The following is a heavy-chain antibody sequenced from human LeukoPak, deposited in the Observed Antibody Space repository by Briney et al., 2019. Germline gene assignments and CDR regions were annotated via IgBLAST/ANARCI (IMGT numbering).Heavy chain of an antibody. CDR2: ISYSGST. CDR3: ARHRRYYFDSEFDF. V-gene: IGHV4-59*08. Sequence: SETLSLTCTVSGGSISSFYGSWIRQPPGKGLEWIGCISYSGSTNYNPSLKSRVTISVDTSKNQFSLKLSSVTAADTAVYYCARHRRYYFDSEFDFWGQGTLVTVSS. D-gene: IGHD3-22*01. CDR1: GGSISSFY. J-gene: IGHJ4*02.